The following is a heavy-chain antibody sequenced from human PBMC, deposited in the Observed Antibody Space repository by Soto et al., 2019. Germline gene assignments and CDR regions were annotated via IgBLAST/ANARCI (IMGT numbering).Heavy chain of an antibody. CDR1: GFTFSSYS. D-gene: IGHD3-10*01. Sequence: GESLKISCAASGFTFSSYSMNWVRQAPGKGLEWVSSISSSSSYIYYADSVKGRFTISRDNAKNSLYLQMNSLRAEDTAVYYCARDLGVRGVIPLDGMDVWGQGTTVTVSS. CDR3: ARDLGVRGVIPLDGMDV. CDR2: ISSSSSYI. J-gene: IGHJ6*02. V-gene: IGHV3-21*01.